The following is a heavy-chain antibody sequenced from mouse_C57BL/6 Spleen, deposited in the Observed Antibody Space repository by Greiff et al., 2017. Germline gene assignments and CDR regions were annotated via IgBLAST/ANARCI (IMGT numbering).Heavy chain of an antibody. J-gene: IGHJ2*01. CDR2: IRSKSNNYAT. CDR3: RRQTRCSYYYDD. Sequence: EVKLVESGGGLVQPKGSLKLSCAASGFSFNTYAMNWVRQAPGQGLEWVARIRSKSNNYATYYAESVKERITTSRDDSESMLYLQMNNLKNEDAAMYCGRRQTRCSYYYDDWGQGTTLTVSS. D-gene: IGHD1-1*01. CDR1: GFSFNTYA. V-gene: IGHV10-1*01.